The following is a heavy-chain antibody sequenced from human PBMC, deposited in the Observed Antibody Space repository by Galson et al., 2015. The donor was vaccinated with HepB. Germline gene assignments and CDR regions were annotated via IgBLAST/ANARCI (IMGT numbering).Heavy chain of an antibody. Sequence: SLRLSCAASGSTFSSYGMHWARQAPGKGLEWVAEIWYDGSKKYYADSVKGRFTISRDNFKSTLYLQMNSLSAEDTALYYCARGTYSSSIEGEAFDLWGHGTMVTVSS. D-gene: IGHD6-6*01. CDR2: IWYDGSKK. V-gene: IGHV3-33*01. CDR3: ARGTYSSSIEGEAFDL. CDR1: GSTFSSYG. J-gene: IGHJ3*01.